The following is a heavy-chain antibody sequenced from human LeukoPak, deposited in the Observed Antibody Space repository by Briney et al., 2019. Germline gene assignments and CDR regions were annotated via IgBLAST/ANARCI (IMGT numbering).Heavy chain of an antibody. J-gene: IGHJ4*02. CDR3: AREGLKSIAARPYYFDY. V-gene: IGHV4-39*07. D-gene: IGHD6-6*01. Sequence: SETLSLTCTVSGGSISSSSYYWSWIRQPPGKGLEWIGEINHSGSTNYNPSLKSRVTISVDTSKNQFSLKLSSVTAADTAVYYCAREGLKSIAARPYYFDYWGQGTLVTVSS. CDR1: GGSISSSSYY. CDR2: INHSGST.